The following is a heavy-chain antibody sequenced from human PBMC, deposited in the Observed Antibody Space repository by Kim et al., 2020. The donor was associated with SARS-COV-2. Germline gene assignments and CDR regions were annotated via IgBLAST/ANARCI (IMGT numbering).Heavy chain of an antibody. J-gene: IGHJ6*02. CDR2: ISSSSSYI. D-gene: IGHD3-16*01. V-gene: IGHV3-21*01. CDR3: ARDQKGGYYYGMDV. CDR1: GFTFSSYS. Sequence: GGSLRLSCAASGFTFSSYSMNWVRQAPGKGLEWVSSISSSSSYIYYADSVKGRFTISRDNAKNSLYLQMNSLRAEDTAVYYCARDQKGGYYYGMDVWGQGTTVTVSS.